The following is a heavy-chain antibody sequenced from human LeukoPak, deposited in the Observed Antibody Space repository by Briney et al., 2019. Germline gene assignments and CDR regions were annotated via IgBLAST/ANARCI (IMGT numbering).Heavy chain of an antibody. Sequence: ASVKVSCKPSGYTFTGYFIHWVRPAPGQGLEWMGWMKLNTDGKKYLQKFQGRVTMTRDTSLSTAYLELRGLRPDDTAMDYGARGDYNLLAQSVDGFDVWGQGTMVTASS. CDR3: ARGDYNLLAQSVDGFDV. CDR2: MKLNTDGK. D-gene: IGHD1-20*01. J-gene: IGHJ3*01. V-gene: IGHV1-2*02. CDR1: GYTFTGYF.